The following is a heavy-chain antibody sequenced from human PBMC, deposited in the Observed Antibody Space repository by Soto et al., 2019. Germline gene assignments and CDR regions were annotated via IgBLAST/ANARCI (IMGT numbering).Heavy chain of an antibody. Sequence: QITLKESGPTLMKPTQTLTLTCTFSGFSLSTSGVGVGWVRQPPGKALEWLALIYWDDDKRHSPSLKSRLSITKDTSKNQVVLTMTNVDPVDTATYYCAHSLASSSCQNAFDIWGQGTMVTVSS. J-gene: IGHJ3*02. CDR2: IYWDDDK. CDR1: GFSLSTSGVG. CDR3: AHSLASSSCQNAFDI. V-gene: IGHV2-5*02. D-gene: IGHD2-15*01.